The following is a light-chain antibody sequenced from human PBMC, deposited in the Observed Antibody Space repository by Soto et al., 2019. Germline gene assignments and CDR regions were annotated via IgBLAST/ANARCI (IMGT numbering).Light chain of an antibody. CDR3: QQSYNTLWT. Sequence: DIQMTQSPSSLSASVGDRVTITCRASQNIRTYLNWYQQKPGKAPKLLIYAVSNLQSGVPSRFSGSGSGTDFTLTISSLQPEDFATYYCQQSYNTLWTFGQGTKVDI. J-gene: IGKJ1*01. V-gene: IGKV1-39*01. CDR1: QNIRTY. CDR2: AVS.